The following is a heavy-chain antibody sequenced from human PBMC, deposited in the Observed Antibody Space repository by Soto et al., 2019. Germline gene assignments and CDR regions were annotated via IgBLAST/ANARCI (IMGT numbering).Heavy chain of an antibody. CDR3: AKALSSSWSHDAFDI. V-gene: IGHV3-9*01. Sequence: GGSLRLSCAASGFTFDDYAMHWVRQAPGKGLEWVSGISWNSGSIGYADSVKGRFTISRDNAKNSLYLQMNSLRAEDTALYYCAKALSSSWSHDAFDIWGQGTMVTVSS. CDR1: GFTFDDYA. D-gene: IGHD6-13*01. J-gene: IGHJ3*02. CDR2: ISWNSGSI.